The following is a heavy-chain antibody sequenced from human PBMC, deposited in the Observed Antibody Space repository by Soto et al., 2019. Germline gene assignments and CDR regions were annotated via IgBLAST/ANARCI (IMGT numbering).Heavy chain of an antibody. V-gene: IGHV3-23*01. CDR3: AIRMYSTRWYYLDY. Sequence: EMQLLESGGGLVQAGGSLRLSCAASGFTVSSYALNWVRQAPGKGQEWVSGISASTYYADSVKGRCTISRDTSKNTLYLQMNSLRAEDTAIYFCAIRMYSTRWYYLDYWGQGTLVTVSS. D-gene: IGHD6-13*01. J-gene: IGHJ4*02. CDR1: GFTVSSYA. CDR2: ISAST.